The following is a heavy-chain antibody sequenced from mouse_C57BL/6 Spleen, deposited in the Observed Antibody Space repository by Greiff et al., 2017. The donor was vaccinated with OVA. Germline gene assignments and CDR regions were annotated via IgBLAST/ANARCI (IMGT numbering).Heavy chain of an antibody. CDR3: AREDSTMIKPLFDY. V-gene: IGHV1-82*01. J-gene: IGHJ2*01. Sequence: QVQLQQSGPELVKPGASVKISCKASGYAFSSSWMNWVKQRPGKGLEWSGRIYPGDGDTNYNGKFKGKATLTADKSSSTAYMQLSSLTSEDSAVYFCAREDSTMIKPLFDYWGQGTTLTVSS. D-gene: IGHD2-4*01. CDR1: GYAFSSSW. CDR2: IYPGDGDT.